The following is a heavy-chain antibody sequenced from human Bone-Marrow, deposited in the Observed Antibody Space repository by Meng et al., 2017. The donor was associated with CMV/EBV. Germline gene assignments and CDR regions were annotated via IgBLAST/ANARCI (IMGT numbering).Heavy chain of an antibody. CDR1: GGSISSDY. CDR2: IYYSGST. V-gene: IGHV4-59*01. D-gene: IGHD3-10*01. Sequence: SETLSLTCTVSGGSISSDYWSWFRQPPGKGLEWIGYIYYSGSTNYNPSLKSRVTISVDTSKNQFSLKLSSVTAADTAVYYCVRVGLRGNWFDLWGQGTLVTVSS. J-gene: IGHJ5*02. CDR3: VRVGLRGNWFDL.